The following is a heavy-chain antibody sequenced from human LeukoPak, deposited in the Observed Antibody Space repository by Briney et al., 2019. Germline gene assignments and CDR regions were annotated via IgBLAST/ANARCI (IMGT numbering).Heavy chain of an antibody. D-gene: IGHD1-1*01. CDR3: ARVGTTGTEDAFDI. Sequence: GGSLGLSCAASGFTFSSYSMNWVRQAPGKGLEWVSSISSSSSYIYYADSVKGRFTISRDNAKNSLYLQMNSLRAEDTAVYYCARVGTTGTEDAFDIWGQGTMVTVSS. V-gene: IGHV3-21*01. CDR2: ISSSSSYI. J-gene: IGHJ3*02. CDR1: GFTFSSYS.